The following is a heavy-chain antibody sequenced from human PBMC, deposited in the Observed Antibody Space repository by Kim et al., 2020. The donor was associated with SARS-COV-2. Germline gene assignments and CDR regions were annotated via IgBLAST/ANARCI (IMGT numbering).Heavy chain of an antibody. J-gene: IGHJ4*02. CDR1: GFTFSSYV. CDR3: AKTTPGRVFVDY. Sequence: GGSLRLSCAASGFTFSSYVMSWVRQAPGRGLEWVSAISGRGGSTYYADSVKGRFTISRDNSKNTLYLQINSLRVEDTAVYYCAKTTPGRVFVDYWGQGTLVTVSS. D-gene: IGHD4-4*01. CDR2: ISGRGGST. V-gene: IGHV3-23*01.